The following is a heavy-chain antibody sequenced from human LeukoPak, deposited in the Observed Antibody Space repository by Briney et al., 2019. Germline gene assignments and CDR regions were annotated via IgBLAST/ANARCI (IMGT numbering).Heavy chain of an antibody. Sequence: PSETLSLTCAVSGGSISSGGYSWSWIRQPPGKGLEWIGYIYHSGSTYHNPSLKSRVTISVDRSKNQFSLKLSSVTAADTAVYYCARDRIDYGSAFDIWGQGTMVTVSS. D-gene: IGHD4-17*01. V-gene: IGHV4-30-2*01. J-gene: IGHJ3*02. CDR2: IYHSGST. CDR1: GGSISSGGYS. CDR3: ARDRIDYGSAFDI.